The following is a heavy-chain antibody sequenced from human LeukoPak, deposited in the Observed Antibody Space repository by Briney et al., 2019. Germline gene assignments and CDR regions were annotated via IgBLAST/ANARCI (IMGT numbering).Heavy chain of an antibody. CDR3: ARDLVSRIVVVPAAILLGY. CDR2: ISSSGSTI. D-gene: IGHD2-2*02. CDR1: GFPLSYYY. J-gene: IGHJ4*02. Sequence: GGSLRLSCAASGFPLSYYYMSWIRQAPGRGREWVSYISSSGSTIYYADSVKGRFTISRDNAKNSLYLQMNSLRAEDTAVYYCARDLVSRIVVVPAAILLGYWGQGTLVTVSS. V-gene: IGHV3-11*01.